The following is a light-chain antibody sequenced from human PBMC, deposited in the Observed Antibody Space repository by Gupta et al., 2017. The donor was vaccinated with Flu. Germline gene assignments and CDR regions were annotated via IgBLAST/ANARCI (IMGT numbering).Light chain of an antibody. CDR1: DSNIGSNT. J-gene: IGLJ3*02. CDR2: SDN. CDR3: ATWDDSLNALV. Sequence: QSVVTQPSSASGTPGQRVTISCSGSDSNIGSNTVNWYQQLPGTAPRLLLYSDNQRPSGVPDRFSGSKSGTSGSLAISGLQSEDEADYYCATWDDSLNALVFGGGTKLTVL. V-gene: IGLV1-44*01.